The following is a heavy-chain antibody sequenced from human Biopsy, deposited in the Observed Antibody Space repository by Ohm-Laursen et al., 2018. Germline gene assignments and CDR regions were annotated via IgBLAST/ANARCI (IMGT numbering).Heavy chain of an antibody. J-gene: IGHJ6*02. Sequence: SLRLSCTASGFTFSSFAMTWVRQGPGKGLEWVSTISSAGGSTFYAESVKGRFTISRDNSENTLSLQMNSLRAEDTAVYYCTRLAYYYYYGMDVWGQGTTVTVSS. CDR2: ISSAGGST. CDR3: TRLAYYYYYGMDV. V-gene: IGHV3-23*01. CDR1: GFTFSSFA. D-gene: IGHD3-3*02.